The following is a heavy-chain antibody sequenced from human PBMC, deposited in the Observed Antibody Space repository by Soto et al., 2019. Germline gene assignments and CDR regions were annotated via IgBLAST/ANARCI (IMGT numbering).Heavy chain of an antibody. Sequence: EVQLVESGGGLVQPGGSLRLSCAASGFTVSSNYMSWVRQAPGKGLEWVSVIYSGGSTYYADSVKGRFTISRDNPKNTLYLQMNSLRAEDTAVYYCARDGSVSGCSGGSCYGWFDPWGQGTLVTVSS. J-gene: IGHJ5*02. CDR3: ARDGSVSGCSGGSCYGWFDP. CDR2: IYSGGST. V-gene: IGHV3-66*01. CDR1: GFTVSSNY. D-gene: IGHD2-15*01.